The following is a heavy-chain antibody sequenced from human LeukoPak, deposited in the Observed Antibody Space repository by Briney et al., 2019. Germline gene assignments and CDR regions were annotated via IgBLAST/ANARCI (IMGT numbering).Heavy chain of an antibody. CDR2: IYYSGNT. V-gene: IGHV4-39*01. Sequence: LETLSLTCTVSGVSISSSNSYWGWIRQPPGKGLEWIGSIYYSGNTYYNASLKSQVSISIDTSKNQFSLKLTSVTAADTAVYYCARQTGSGLFILPGGQGTLVTVSS. CDR1: GVSISSSNSY. CDR3: ARQTGSGLFILP. D-gene: IGHD3/OR15-3a*01. J-gene: IGHJ4*02.